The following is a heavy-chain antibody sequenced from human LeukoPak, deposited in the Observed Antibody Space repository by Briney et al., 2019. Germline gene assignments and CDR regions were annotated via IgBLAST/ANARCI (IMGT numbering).Heavy chain of an antibody. CDR1: GFTFSTYW. CDR2: LKQDGSVK. V-gene: IGHV3-7*01. CDR3: ARERQNKDFWSGGDY. D-gene: IGHD3-3*01. J-gene: IGHJ4*02. Sequence: GGSLRLSCAASGFTFSTYWMSWVRQAPGKGLEWVANLKQDGSVKYYVDSVKGRFTISRDNAKNSLYLQMNTLRPEDTAVYYCARERQNKDFWSGGDYWGQGTLVTVSS.